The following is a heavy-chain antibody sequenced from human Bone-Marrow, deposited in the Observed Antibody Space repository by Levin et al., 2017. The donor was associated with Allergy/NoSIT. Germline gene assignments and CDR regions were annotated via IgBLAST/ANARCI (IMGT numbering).Heavy chain of an antibody. CDR3: ARVALPRYCTSTSCSDSWYYFDY. J-gene: IGHJ4*02. CDR1: GFTFSSYD. D-gene: IGHD2-2*01. V-gene: IGHV3-13*04. Sequence: PGGSLRLSCAASGFTFSSYDMHWVRQATGRGLEWVSAIGTAADSYYSGSVKGRFTVSRDNAKNSFYLQMNSLRAGDTAVYYCARVALPRYCTSTSCSDSWYYFDYWGQGTLVTVSS. CDR2: IGTAADS.